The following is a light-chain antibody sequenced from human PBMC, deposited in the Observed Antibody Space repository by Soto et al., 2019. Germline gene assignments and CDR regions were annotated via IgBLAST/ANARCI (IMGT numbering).Light chain of an antibody. CDR2: DAS. CDR1: QSVYTY. Sequence: EVVLTQSPATVSLSPGARAPLSCRARQSVYTYLAWYQQKPGQAPRLLIFDASKRATGIPARFSGTGSGTDFTLTISSLEPEDVAVYYCQQRSNWPPVTFGQGTKVDIK. V-gene: IGKV3-11*01. CDR3: QQRSNWPPVT. J-gene: IGKJ1*01.